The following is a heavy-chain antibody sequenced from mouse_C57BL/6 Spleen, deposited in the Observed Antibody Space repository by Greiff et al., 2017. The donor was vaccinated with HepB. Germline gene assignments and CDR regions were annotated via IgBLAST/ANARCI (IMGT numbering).Heavy chain of an antibody. D-gene: IGHD1-1*01. CDR3: ARIAGAVVARRARDAMDY. V-gene: IGHV8-8*01. J-gene: IGHJ4*01. CDR2: IWWDDDK. CDR1: GFSLSTFGMG. Sequence: VKLQESGPGILQPSQTLSLTCSFSGFSLSTFGMGVGWIRQPSGKGQEWLAHIWWDDDKYYNPALKSRLTISKDTSKNQVFLKIANVDTADTATYDCARIAGAVVARRARDAMDYWGQGTSVTVSS.